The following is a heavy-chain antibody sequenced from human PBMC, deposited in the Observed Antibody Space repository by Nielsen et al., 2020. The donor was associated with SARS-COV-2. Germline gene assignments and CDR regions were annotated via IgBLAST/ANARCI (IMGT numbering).Heavy chain of an antibody. V-gene: IGHV3-30*03. CDR2: ISYDGSYK. CDR3: ASLGGSSWYFDY. J-gene: IGHJ4*02. D-gene: IGHD6-13*01. CDR1: RFAFSDYG. Sequence: GESLKISCAASRFAFSDYGMHWVRQAPGKGLEWVAVISYDGSYKYVADSVKGRFTISRDSAKNSLYLQMNSLRAEDTAVYYCASLGGSSWYFDYWGQGTLVTVSS.